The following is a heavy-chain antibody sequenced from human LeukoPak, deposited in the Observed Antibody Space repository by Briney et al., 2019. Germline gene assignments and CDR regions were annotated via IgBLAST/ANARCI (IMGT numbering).Heavy chain of an antibody. D-gene: IGHD3-22*01. Sequence: GASVKVSCKASGYTFTSYYMHWVRQAPGQGLEWMGIINPSGGSTSYAQRFQGGVTMTRDMSTSTVYMELSSLRSEDTAVYYCARDPSSGYSHFDYWGQGTLVTVSS. CDR2: INPSGGST. CDR1: GYTFTSYY. CDR3: ARDPSSGYSHFDY. V-gene: IGHV1-46*01. J-gene: IGHJ4*02.